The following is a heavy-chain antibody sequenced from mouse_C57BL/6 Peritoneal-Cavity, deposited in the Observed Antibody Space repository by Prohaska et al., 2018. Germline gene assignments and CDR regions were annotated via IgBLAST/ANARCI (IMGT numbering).Heavy chain of an antibody. CDR1: GYTFTDHT. D-gene: IGHD2-1*01. CDR2: IYPRDGST. J-gene: IGHJ1*03. CDR3: ARSIYYGNWYFDV. Sequence: QVQLQQSDAELVKPGASVKISCKVSGYTFTDHTIHWMKQRPEQGLEWLGYIYPRDGSTKYNEKFKSKTTLTADKSSSTDYMQLNSLTSEDSAVYFCARSIYYGNWYFDVWAQGPRSPSPQ. V-gene: IGHV1-78*01.